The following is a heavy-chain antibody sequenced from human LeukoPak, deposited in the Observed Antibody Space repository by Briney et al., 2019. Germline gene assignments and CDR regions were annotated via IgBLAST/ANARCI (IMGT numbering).Heavy chain of an antibody. CDR3: AKDPTGTSAFDV. V-gene: IGHV3-30*02. D-gene: IGHD1-1*01. CDR1: GFTFSSYG. CDR2: IHYDGSSK. J-gene: IGHJ3*01. Sequence: GGSLRLSCGASGFTFSSYGMHWVRQAPAKGLEWVAFIHYDGSSKYYADSVRGRFTISRDNSKNTLYLQMNSLRVEDTAVYYCAKDPTGTSAFDVWGQGTVVTVSS.